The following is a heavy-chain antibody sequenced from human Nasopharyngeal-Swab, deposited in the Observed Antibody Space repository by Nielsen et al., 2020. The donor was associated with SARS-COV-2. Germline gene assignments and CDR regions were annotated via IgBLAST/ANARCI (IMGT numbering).Heavy chain of an antibody. Sequence: GESLKISCAASGFSFSTYWMRWVRQAPGKGLEWVANIKQDGSEKYYVDSVKGRFTVSRDNAKNLLYLQVNSLRAEDTAVYYCARQGVFVPAYFHQYYMDVWGKGTTVTVSS. CDR3: ARQGVFVPAYFHQYYMDV. D-gene: IGHD3-16*02. J-gene: IGHJ6*03. CDR1: GFSFSTYW. V-gene: IGHV3-7*03. CDR2: IKQDGSEK.